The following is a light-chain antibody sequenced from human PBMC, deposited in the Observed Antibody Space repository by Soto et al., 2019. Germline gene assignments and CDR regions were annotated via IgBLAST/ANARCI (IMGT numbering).Light chain of an antibody. CDR3: QQYSSLWT. CDR1: QRIDTW. Sequence: DIQMTQSASTLSASVGDRVTITFRSSQRIDTWLAWYQQKPGTAPKLLIYGASSRATGIPDRFSGSGSGTDFTLSISRLEPEDFAVYYCQQYSSLWTFGQGTKVHI. CDR2: GAS. J-gene: IGKJ1*01. V-gene: IGKV1-5*01.